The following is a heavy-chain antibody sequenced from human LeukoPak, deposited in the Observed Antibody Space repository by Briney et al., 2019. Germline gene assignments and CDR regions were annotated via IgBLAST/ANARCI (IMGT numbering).Heavy chain of an antibody. D-gene: IGHD1-26*01. CDR1: GFTFSSYA. Sequence: GGSLRLSCAASGFTFSSYAMHWVRQAPGKGLEWVAVISYDGSNKYYADSVKGRFTISRDNSKSTLYLQMNSLRAEDTAVYYCASPLTYSGSPHAFDIWGQGTMVTVSS. J-gene: IGHJ3*02. CDR2: ISYDGSNK. CDR3: ASPLTYSGSPHAFDI. V-gene: IGHV3-30-3*01.